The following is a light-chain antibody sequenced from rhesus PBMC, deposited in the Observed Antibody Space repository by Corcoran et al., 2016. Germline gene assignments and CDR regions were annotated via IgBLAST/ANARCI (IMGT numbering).Light chain of an antibody. CDR3: RQRNSYPPT. Sequence: DIQMTPSPSSLSASVGDTVTITCRASQGSSNYLAWYQQKPGKAPKPLIYFATNLESGVPSRFIGTGSGTDFTLTISSLRPEDFATYYCRQRNSYPPTFGGGSKVGIE. V-gene: IGKV1S14*01. CDR1: QGSSNY. CDR2: FAT. J-gene: IGKJ4*01.